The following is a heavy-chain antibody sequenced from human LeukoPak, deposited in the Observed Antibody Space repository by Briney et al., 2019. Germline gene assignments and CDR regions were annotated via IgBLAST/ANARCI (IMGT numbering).Heavy chain of an antibody. Sequence: GGSLRLSCAASGFTFSNYRMSWVRQAPGKGLEWVSSISSSSSYIYYADSVKGRFTISRDNAKNSLYLQMNSLRAEDTAVYYCARVRSTGLEFWGQGTLVTVSS. CDR2: ISSSSSYI. V-gene: IGHV3-21*01. CDR1: GFTFSNYR. J-gene: IGHJ4*02. CDR3: ARVRSTGLEF. D-gene: IGHD3-10*01.